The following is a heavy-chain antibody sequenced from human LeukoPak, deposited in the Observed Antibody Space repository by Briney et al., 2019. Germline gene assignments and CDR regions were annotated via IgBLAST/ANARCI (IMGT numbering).Heavy chain of an antibody. D-gene: IGHD4-11*01. Sequence: ASVKVSCKASGYTFTSYGISWVRQAPGQGLEWMGWISTYNGNTNYAQKLQGRVTMTTDTSTTTAYMELRSLTSDDTAVYYCARDPTTQTFDYWGQGTLVSVSS. CDR2: ISTYNGNT. J-gene: IGHJ4*02. V-gene: IGHV1-18*01. CDR3: ARDPTTQTFDY. CDR1: GYTFTSYG.